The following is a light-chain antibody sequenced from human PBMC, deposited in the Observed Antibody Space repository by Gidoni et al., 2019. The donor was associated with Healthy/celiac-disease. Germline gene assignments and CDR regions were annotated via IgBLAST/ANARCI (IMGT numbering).Light chain of an antibody. CDR1: PSVSSY. CDR3: QQRSNWPRLT. J-gene: IGKJ4*01. V-gene: IGKV3-11*01. Sequence: EIVLTQSQATLSLSPGERATLSCRASPSVSSYLAWYQQKPGQAPRLLIYDASNRATGIPARFSGSGSGTDFTLTISSLEPEDFAVYYCQQRSNWPRLTFGGGTKVEIK. CDR2: DAS.